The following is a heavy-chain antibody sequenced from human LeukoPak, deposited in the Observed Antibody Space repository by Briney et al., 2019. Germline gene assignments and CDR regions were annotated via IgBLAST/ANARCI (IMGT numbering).Heavy chain of an antibody. D-gene: IGHD6-13*01. CDR3: VRVRDSSNWYVFDV. Sequence: GGSLRLSCAASGFTFSSYWMSWVRQAPGKGLEWVANIKQDGSEKYYVDSVKGRFTVSRDNAKNSLYLQMNSLRAEDTAVYYCVRVRDSSNWYVFDVWGQGTMVTVSS. V-gene: IGHV3-7*01. CDR2: IKQDGSEK. J-gene: IGHJ3*01. CDR1: GFTFSSYW.